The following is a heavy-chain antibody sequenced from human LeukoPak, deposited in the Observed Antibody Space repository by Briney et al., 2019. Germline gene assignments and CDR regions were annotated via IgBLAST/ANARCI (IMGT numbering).Heavy chain of an antibody. Sequence: ASVKVSCKASGYIFNDYYIHWVRQAPGQGLEWMGWINPKRGGTKYVQKFQGRVTMTSDTSMSTVYMEMSRLRSDDTAVYYCARVRYDYGAKDTDYWGQGTLVTVSS. CDR2: INPKRGGT. J-gene: IGHJ4*02. D-gene: IGHD4-23*01. V-gene: IGHV1-2*02. CDR1: GYIFNDYY. CDR3: ARVRYDYGAKDTDY.